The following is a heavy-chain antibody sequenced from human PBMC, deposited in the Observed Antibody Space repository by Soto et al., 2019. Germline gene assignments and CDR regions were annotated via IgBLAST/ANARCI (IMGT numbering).Heavy chain of an antibody. J-gene: IGHJ4*02. CDR2: IYYSGST. CDR3: ARHTPAISISDH. V-gene: IGHV4-39*01. Sequence: QLQLQESGPGLVKPSETLSLTCTVSGGSISSSSYYWGWIRQPPGKGLVWIGGIYYSGSTYYNPSLKSRVTIPVDTSKNQFSLKLSSVTAADTAVYYCARHTPAISISDHWGQGTLVTVSS. D-gene: IGHD2-15*01. CDR1: GGSISSSSYY.